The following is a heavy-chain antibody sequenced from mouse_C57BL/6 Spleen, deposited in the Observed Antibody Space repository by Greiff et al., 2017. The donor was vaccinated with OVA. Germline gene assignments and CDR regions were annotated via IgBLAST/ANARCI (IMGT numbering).Heavy chain of an antibody. CDR2: IYPGSGST. D-gene: IGHD4-1*01. Sequence: VQLQQPGAELVKPGASVKMSCKASGYTFTSYWITWVKQRPGQGLEWIGDIYPGSGSTNYNEKFKSKATLTVDTSSSTAYMQLSSLTSEDSAVYCCARRWPGAGYFDYWGQGTTLTVSS. J-gene: IGHJ2*01. CDR1: GYTFTSYW. CDR3: ARRWPGAGYFDY. V-gene: IGHV1-55*01.